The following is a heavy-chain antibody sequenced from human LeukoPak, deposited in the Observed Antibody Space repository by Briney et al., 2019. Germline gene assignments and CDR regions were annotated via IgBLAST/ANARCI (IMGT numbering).Heavy chain of an antibody. Sequence: ASVKVSCKVSGYTLTELSMHWVRQAPGKGLEWMGGFDPEDGETIYAQKFQGRVTMTEDTSTDTAYMELSSLRSEDTAVYYCATLAYGSGSRDYWFDPWGQGTLVTVSS. D-gene: IGHD3-10*01. CDR2: FDPEDGET. J-gene: IGHJ5*02. V-gene: IGHV1-24*01. CDR1: GYTLTELS. CDR3: ATLAYGSGSRDYWFDP.